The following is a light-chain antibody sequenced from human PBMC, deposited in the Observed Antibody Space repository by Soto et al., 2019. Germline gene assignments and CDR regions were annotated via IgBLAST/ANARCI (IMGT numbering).Light chain of an antibody. J-gene: IGKJ4*01. V-gene: IGKV3-20*01. CDR3: QQYGSSPFT. CDR2: GAS. CDR1: QSVSSSY. Sequence: EIVLTQSPGTLSLSPGERATLSCRASQSVSSSYLAWYQQKPGQAPRLLIYGASSRATGIPDRFSGSGSGTDFTLTISTLEPEDVAVYYCQQYGSSPFTFGGGTKVEIK.